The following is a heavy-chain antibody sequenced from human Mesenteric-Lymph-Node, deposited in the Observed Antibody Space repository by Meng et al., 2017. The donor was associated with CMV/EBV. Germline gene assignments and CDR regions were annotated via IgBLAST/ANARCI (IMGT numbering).Heavy chain of an antibody. CDR1: GGTFSSYA. D-gene: IGHD3-16*01. CDR2: IIPIFGTA. J-gene: IGHJ3*02. Sequence: SVKVSCKASGGTFSSYAISWVRQAPGQGLEWMGGIIPIFGTANYAQKFQGRVTITTDESTSTAYMELSSLRSDDTAVYYCAREGEIQNDAFDIWGQGTMVTVSS. CDR3: AREGEIQNDAFDI. V-gene: IGHV1-69*05.